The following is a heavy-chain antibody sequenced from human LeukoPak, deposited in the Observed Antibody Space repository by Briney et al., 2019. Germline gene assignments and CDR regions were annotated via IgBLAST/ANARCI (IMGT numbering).Heavy chain of an antibody. V-gene: IGHV3-21*01. Sequence: TGGSLRLSCAASGFTFSSYSMNWVRQAPGKGLEWVSSISSSSSCIYYADSVKGRFTISRDNAKNSLYLQMNSLRAEDTAMYYCARGDFWSGYYRYFDYWGQGTLVTVSS. CDR1: GFTFSSYS. CDR2: ISSSSSCI. CDR3: ARGDFWSGYYRYFDY. J-gene: IGHJ4*02. D-gene: IGHD3-3*01.